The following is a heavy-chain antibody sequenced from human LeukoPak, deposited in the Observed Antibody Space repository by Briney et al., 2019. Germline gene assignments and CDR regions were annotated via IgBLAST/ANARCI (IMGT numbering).Heavy chain of an antibody. V-gene: IGHV1-3*01. Sequence: ASVKVSCKASGGTFSSYAISWVRQAPGQGLEWMGWINAGNGNTKYSQKFQGRVTITRDTSTSTAYMELSSLRSEDTAVYYCARGFGLLWFGESVFDYWGQGTLVTVSS. CDR1: GGTFSSYA. CDR3: ARGFGLLWFGESVFDY. J-gene: IGHJ4*02. D-gene: IGHD3-10*01. CDR2: INAGNGNT.